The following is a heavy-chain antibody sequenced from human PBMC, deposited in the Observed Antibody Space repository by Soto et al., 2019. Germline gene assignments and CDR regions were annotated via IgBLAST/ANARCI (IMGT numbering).Heavy chain of an antibody. V-gene: IGHV4-4*02. CDR3: AINDFWSGYYTY. J-gene: IGHJ4*02. CDR1: GGSISSSNW. Sequence: SETLSLTCAVSGGSISSSNWWNWVRQPPGKGLEWIGSIYHSGSTYYNPSLKSRVTISVDTSKNQFSLKLSSVTAADTAVYYCAINDFWSGYYTYWGQGTLVTVSS. CDR2: IYHSGST. D-gene: IGHD3-3*01.